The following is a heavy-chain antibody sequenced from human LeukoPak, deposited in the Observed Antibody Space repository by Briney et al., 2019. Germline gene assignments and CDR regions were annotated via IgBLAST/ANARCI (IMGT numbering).Heavy chain of an antibody. V-gene: IGHV1-69*13. D-gene: IGHD3-3*01. Sequence: SVKVSCKASGGTFSSYAISWVRQAPGQGLEWMGGIIPIFGTANYAQKFQGRVTITADESTSTAYMELNSLRSEDTAVYYCARARRGDFWSGYVDYWGQGTLVTVSS. CDR2: IIPIFGTA. J-gene: IGHJ4*02. CDR1: GGTFSSYA. CDR3: ARARRGDFWSGYVDY.